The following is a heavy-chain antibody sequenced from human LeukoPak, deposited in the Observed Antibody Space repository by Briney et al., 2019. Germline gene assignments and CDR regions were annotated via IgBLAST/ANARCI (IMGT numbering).Heavy chain of an antibody. Sequence: ASVKVSCKASGYTFTSYGISWVRQAPGQGLEWMGWISAYNGNTNYAQKLQGRVTMTTDTSTSTAYMELRSLRSDDTAVYYCARARLYYDILTGYYGPPYGMDVWGQGTTVTVSS. CDR1: GYTFTSYG. CDR2: ISAYNGNT. J-gene: IGHJ6*02. V-gene: IGHV1-18*01. D-gene: IGHD3-9*01. CDR3: ARARLYYDILTGYYGPPYGMDV.